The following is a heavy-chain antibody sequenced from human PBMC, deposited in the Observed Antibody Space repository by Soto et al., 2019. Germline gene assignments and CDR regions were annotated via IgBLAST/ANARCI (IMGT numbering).Heavy chain of an antibody. Sequence: HGQLLQSGDEVKKPGASVRVSCRASGYDFTRYGISWVRQAPGQGLEWVSWISAYNGKRDTAQKFQGRVTMTLDTSTDTAHMELGDLTSADTAVYYCARGRIVASIHDAFEIWGQGTMVAVSS. J-gene: IGHJ3*02. CDR3: ARGRIVASIHDAFEI. CDR2: ISAYNGKR. V-gene: IGHV1-18*01. CDR1: GYDFTRYG. D-gene: IGHD2-21*01.